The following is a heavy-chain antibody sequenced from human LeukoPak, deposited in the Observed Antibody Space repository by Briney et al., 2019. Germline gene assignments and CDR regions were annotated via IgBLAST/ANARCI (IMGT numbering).Heavy chain of an antibody. Sequence: GGSLRLSCAASGFMFSSYGMHWVRQAPGKGLEWVAFIRYDGTNKYYADSVKGRFTISRDNSKKTLYLEMNSLRAEDTAVYYCAKVGSGWYGVDYWAREPWSPFPQ. CDR3: AKVGSGWYGVDY. CDR2: IRYDGTNK. D-gene: IGHD6-19*01. J-gene: IGHJ4*02. CDR1: GFMFSSYG. V-gene: IGHV3-30*02.